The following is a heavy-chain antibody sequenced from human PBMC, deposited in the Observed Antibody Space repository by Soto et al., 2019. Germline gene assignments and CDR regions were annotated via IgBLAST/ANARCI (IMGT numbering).Heavy chain of an antibody. Sequence: SETLSLTCAVSGYSISSGYYWGWIRQPPGKGLEWIGSIYHSGSTYYNPSLKSRVTMSVDTSRNQFSLKLSSVTAADTAVYYCARDGEGSGSYYSAYYYYGMDVWGQGTTVT. J-gene: IGHJ6*02. CDR3: ARDGEGSGSYYSAYYYYGMDV. D-gene: IGHD3-10*01. CDR1: GYSISSGYY. CDR2: IYHSGST. V-gene: IGHV4-38-2*02.